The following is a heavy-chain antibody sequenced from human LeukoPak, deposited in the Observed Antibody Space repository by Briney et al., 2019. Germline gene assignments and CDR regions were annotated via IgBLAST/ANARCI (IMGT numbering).Heavy chain of an antibody. J-gene: IGHJ4*02. CDR2: INQVGSQI. Sequence: GGSLRLSCTASGFSFSNYWMSWVRQAPGKGLEWLANINQVGSQIYSVDSVKGRFTIFRDNAKNSVYLQMNSLRAEDTAVYYCARIGYSSSCFDYRGQGTLVTVPS. CDR1: GFSFSNYW. V-gene: IGHV3-7*01. CDR3: ARIGYSSSCFDY. D-gene: IGHD6-6*01.